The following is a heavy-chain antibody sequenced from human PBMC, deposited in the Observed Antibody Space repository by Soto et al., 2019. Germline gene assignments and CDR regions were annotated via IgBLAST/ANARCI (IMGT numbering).Heavy chain of an antibody. D-gene: IGHD6-13*01. CDR2: ISTYNGDT. J-gene: IGHJ4*02. V-gene: IGHV1-18*01. CDR1: GYTFTSYG. CDR3: AREGPYTSSWYY. Sequence: QVQLVQSGTEVKKPGASVKVSCKASGYTFTSYGISWVRQAPGQGLEWMGWISTYNGDTNYAQQLQGRVTMTTDTATSTAYMDLRSLRSDDTAVYYCAREGPYTSSWYYWGQGTLVTVSS.